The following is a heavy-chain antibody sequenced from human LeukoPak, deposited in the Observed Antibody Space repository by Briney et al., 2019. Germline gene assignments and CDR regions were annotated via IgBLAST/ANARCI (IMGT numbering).Heavy chain of an antibody. CDR1: GGTFSSYA. CDR2: MNPNSGNT. J-gene: IGHJ5*02. CDR3: ARGPLIYDFWSGYLELSWFDP. V-gene: IGHV1-8*02. D-gene: IGHD3-3*01. Sequence: ASVKVSCKASGGTFSSYAISWVRQAPGQGLEWMGWMNPNSGNTGYAQKFQGRVTMTRNTSISTAYMELSSLRSEDTAVYYCARGPLIYDFWSGYLELSWFDPWGQGTLVTVSS.